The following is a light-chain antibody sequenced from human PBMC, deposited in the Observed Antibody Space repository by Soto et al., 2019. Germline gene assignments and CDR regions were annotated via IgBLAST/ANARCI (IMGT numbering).Light chain of an antibody. J-gene: IGLJ2*01. CDR1: SSIIGAGYD. Sequence: QSVLTQPPSVSGAPGQRVTISCTGSSSIIGAGYDVHWYQHLPGTAPKLLIYGNNNRPSGVPDRFSGSKSGTSASLAITGLQAKDEADYYCQSYDSSLSGSVVFGGGTKLTVL. V-gene: IGLV1-40*01. CDR2: GNN. CDR3: QSYDSSLSGSVV.